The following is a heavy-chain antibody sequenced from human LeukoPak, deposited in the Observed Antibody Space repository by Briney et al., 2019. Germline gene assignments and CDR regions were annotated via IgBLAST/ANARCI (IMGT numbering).Heavy chain of an antibody. CDR1: GFPFAKYA. Sequence: GGSLKLSFVGSGFPFAKYAMTWVRAAPGKGLEWVSVISGSGNVTYYSESVKGRFTISRDNSKRTLYLQMDSLRADDTAIYYCAKDRAGANWGQGTLVRVSS. CDR3: AKDRAGAN. V-gene: IGHV3-23*01. CDR2: ISGSGNVT. J-gene: IGHJ4*02.